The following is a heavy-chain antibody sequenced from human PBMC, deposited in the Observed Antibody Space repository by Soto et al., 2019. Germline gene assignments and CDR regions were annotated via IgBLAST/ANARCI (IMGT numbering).Heavy chain of an antibody. CDR2: ISYDGSNK. V-gene: IGHV3-30*18. Sequence: QPGGSLRLSCAASGFTFSSYGMHWVRQAPGKGLEWVAVISYDGSNKYYADSVKGRFTISRDNSKNTLYLQMNSLRAEDTAVYYFAKDSIVVVPAAMRAAFDIWGQGTMVTVSS. CDR3: AKDSIVVVPAAMRAAFDI. D-gene: IGHD2-2*01. J-gene: IGHJ3*02. CDR1: GFTFSSYG.